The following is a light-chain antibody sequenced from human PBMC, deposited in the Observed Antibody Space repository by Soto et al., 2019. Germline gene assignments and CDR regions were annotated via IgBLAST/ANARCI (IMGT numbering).Light chain of an antibody. CDR3: HQRSYWPNT. V-gene: IGKV3-11*01. Sequence: EIVLTQSPATLSLSPGERATLSCRASHNVSSYLAWYQQKPAQAPSLHIYDASNRAAGIPARFDGSGSGTVYTHTISSLEPEDFAVYYCHQRSYWPNTYGQETRLENK. CDR2: DAS. J-gene: IGKJ5*01. CDR1: HNVSSY.